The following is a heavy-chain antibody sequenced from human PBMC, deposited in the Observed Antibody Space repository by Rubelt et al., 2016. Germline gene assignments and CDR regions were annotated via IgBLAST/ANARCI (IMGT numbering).Heavy chain of an antibody. Sequence: TNYAQKLQGRVTMTTDTSTSTAYMGLRSLRSDDTAVYYCARVGTAMAFDYWGQGTLVTVSS. J-gene: IGHJ4*02. CDR3: ARVGTAMAFDY. D-gene: IGHD5-18*01. V-gene: IGHV1-18*01. CDR2: T.